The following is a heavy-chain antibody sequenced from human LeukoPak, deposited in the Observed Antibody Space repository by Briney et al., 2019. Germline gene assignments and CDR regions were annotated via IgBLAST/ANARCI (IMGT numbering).Heavy chain of an antibody. D-gene: IGHD5-12*01. CDR1: GFTFDDYT. CDR3: ARNSGYDLPRGYYYYYGMDV. Sequence: PGRSLRLSCAASGFTFDDYTMHWVRQAPGKGLEWVSLISWDGGSTYYADSVKGRFTISRDNSKNSLYLQMNSLRTEDTALYYCARNSGYDLPRGYYYYYGMDVWGQGTTVTVSS. V-gene: IGHV3-43*01. J-gene: IGHJ6*02. CDR2: ISWDGGST.